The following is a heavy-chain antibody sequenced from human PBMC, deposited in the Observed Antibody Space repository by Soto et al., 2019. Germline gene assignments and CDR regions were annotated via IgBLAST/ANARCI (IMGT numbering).Heavy chain of an antibody. CDR1: GYTFTSYD. J-gene: IGHJ4*02. D-gene: IGHD6-19*01. CDR2: INAGNGNT. Sequence: ASVKVSCKASGYTFTSYDMHWVRQAPGQRLEWMGWINAGNGNTKYSQKFQGRVTITRDTSASTAYMELSSLRSEDTAVYYCARAVEVAAAFDYWGQGTLVPVSS. V-gene: IGHV1-3*01. CDR3: ARAVEVAAAFDY.